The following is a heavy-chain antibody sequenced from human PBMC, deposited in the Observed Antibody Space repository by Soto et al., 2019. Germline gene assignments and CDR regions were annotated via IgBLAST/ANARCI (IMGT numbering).Heavy chain of an antibody. V-gene: IGHV1-69*01. CDR1: GGTFSSYP. CDR2: IIPFFGTS. Sequence: QVQLVQSGAEVKKPGSSVKDSCGASGGTFSSYPINWVRQAPGQGLEWMGGIIPFFGTSNYAQKFQGRVTITADESTSTAYMELRSLRPEDTAVYYCARVGHITNYGMAVWGQWTTVTVSS. J-gene: IGHJ6*02. CDR3: ARVGHITNYGMAV. D-gene: IGHD1-26*01.